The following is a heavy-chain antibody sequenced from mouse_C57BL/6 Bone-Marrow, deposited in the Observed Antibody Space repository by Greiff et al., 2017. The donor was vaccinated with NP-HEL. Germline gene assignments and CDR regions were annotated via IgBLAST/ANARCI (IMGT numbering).Heavy chain of an antibody. CDR1: GFTFSSYA. Sequence: EVQRVESGGGLVKPGGSLKLSCAASGFTFSSYAMSWVRQTPEKRLEWVATISDGGSYTYYPDNVKGRFTISRDNAKNNLYLQMSHLKSEDTAMYYCAREGPWFAYWGQGTLVTVSA. CDR2: ISDGGSYT. V-gene: IGHV5-4*01. CDR3: AREGPWFAY. J-gene: IGHJ3*01.